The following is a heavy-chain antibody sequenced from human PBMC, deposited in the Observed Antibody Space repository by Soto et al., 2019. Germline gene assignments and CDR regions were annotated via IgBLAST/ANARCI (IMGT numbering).Heavy chain of an antibody. CDR2: IIPIFGTP. V-gene: IGHV1-69*06. D-gene: IGHD6-6*01. CDR1: GGAFSNHA. J-gene: IGHJ6*02. Sequence: VKVSCKAAGGAFSNHAISWVRQAPGQGLEWMGGIIPIFGTPMYAQEFKGRVTITADKSMSTVYMELNSLKTEDTGVYWCTRGTRPYGMDVWGQGTTVTVSS. CDR3: TRGTRPYGMDV.